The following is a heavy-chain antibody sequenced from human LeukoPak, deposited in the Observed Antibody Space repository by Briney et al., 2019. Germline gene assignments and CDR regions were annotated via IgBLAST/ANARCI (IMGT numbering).Heavy chain of an antibody. CDR2: ISGSGGSA. CDR3: AKVRELVPFFDY. J-gene: IGHJ4*02. V-gene: IGHV3-23*01. CDR1: GFTFSSYA. Sequence: GGSLRLSCAASGFTFSSYAMSWVRQAPGKGLEWVSAISGSGGSAYYADSVKGRFTISRDNFKNTLYLQMNSLRAEDTAVYYCAKVRELVPFFDYWGQGTLVTVSS. D-gene: IGHD6-6*01.